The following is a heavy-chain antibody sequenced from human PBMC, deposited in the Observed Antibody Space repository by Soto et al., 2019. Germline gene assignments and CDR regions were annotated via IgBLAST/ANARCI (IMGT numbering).Heavy chain of an antibody. CDR1: GGSISTYY. Sequence: QVLLQESGPGLVKPWETLSLTCTVSGGSISTYYWSWIRQPPGKALEWIGYVYYSGNTNYNPSFKSRVTMSVDTSKNQVSLDLDSLTAADTAVYYCARSRDERTQSKNWFDPWGQGTLVTVS. CDR2: VYYSGNT. V-gene: IGHV4-59*01. CDR3: ARSRDERTQSKNWFDP. J-gene: IGHJ5*02. D-gene: IGHD1-1*01.